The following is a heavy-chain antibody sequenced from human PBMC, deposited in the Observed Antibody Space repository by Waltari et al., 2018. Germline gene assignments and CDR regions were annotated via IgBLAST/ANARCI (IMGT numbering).Heavy chain of an antibody. CDR1: GGSFGGYY. CDR3: ARGRYDYIWGSYRYGYFDY. D-gene: IGHD3-16*02. V-gene: IGHV4-34*01. CDR2: INHSGST. J-gene: IGHJ4*02. Sequence: QVQLQQWGAGLLKPSETLSLTCAVYGGSFGGYYWTGIGHPPGKGLEWIGEINHSGSTNYNPSLKSRVTISVDTSKNQFSLKLSSVTAADTAVYYCARGRYDYIWGSYRYGYFDYWGQGTLVTVSS.